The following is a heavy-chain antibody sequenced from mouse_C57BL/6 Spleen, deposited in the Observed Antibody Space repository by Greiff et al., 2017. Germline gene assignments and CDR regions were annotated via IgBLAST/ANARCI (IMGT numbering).Heavy chain of an antibody. J-gene: IGHJ4*01. CDR2: INPNNGGT. Sequence: EVQLQQSGPELVKPGASVKMSCKASGYTFTDYNMHWVKQSHGKSLEWIGYINPNNGGTSYNQKFKGKATLTVNKSSSTAYMELRSLTSEDSAVYYCARHGYDDYYAMDYWGQGTSVTVSS. CDR3: ARHGYDDYYAMDY. D-gene: IGHD2-2*01. V-gene: IGHV1-22*01. CDR1: GYTFTDYN.